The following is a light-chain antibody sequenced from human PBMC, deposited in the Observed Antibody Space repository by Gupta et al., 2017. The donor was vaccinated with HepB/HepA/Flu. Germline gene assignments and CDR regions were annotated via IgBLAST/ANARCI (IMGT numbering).Light chain of an antibody. CDR2: AAS. CDR3: QQSYSTLIT. J-gene: IGKJ5*01. CDR1: QSISSY. Sequence: DIQMTQSPSSLSAYVGDRVTITCRASQSISSYLNWYQQKPGKAPNLLIFAASSLQSGVPSRFSGSGSGTDFTLTISSLQPEDFATYYCQQSYSTLITFGQGTRLEIK. V-gene: IGKV1-39*01.